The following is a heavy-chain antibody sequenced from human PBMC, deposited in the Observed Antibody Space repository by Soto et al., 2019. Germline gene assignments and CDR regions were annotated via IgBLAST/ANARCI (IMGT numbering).Heavy chain of an antibody. J-gene: IGHJ4*02. CDR3: VGGRSRLVGFYY. V-gene: IGHV4-34*01. CDR2: IDHSGNT. D-gene: IGHD2-15*01. Sequence: QVQLQQWGAGLLKPSETLSLTCAVKTESFSHYYWIWIRQSPGKGLEWIGEIDHSGNTNYSPSLKSRVTLAADTSKNQFSLKLNSVTAADTAEYDCVGGRSRLVGFYYLGQETIVTVSS. CDR1: TESFSHYY.